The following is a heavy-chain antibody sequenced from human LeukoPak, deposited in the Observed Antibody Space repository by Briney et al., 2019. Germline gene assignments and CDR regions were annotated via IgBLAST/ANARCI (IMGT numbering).Heavy chain of an antibody. J-gene: IGHJ6*03. Sequence: GESLKISCKGSGYSFTTYWIGWVRQMPGKGLEWVSSISGSGGSTYYADSVKGRFTISRDNSKNTLYLQMNTLRAEDTAVYYCAKYWGAYGDYRGRYMDVWGKGTTVTVSS. CDR3: AKYWGAYGDYRGRYMDV. CDR1: GYSFTTYW. D-gene: IGHD4-17*01. CDR2: ISGSGGST. V-gene: IGHV3-23*01.